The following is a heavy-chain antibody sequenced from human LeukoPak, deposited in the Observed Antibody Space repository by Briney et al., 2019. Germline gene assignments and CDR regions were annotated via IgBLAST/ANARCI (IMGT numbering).Heavy chain of an antibody. V-gene: IGHV3-66*04. CDR1: GFTVSSNY. Sequence: PGGSLRLSCAASGFTVSSNYMSWVRQAPGKGLEWVSVIYTGGSTYYTDSVKGRFTISRDNSKNTLYLQMNSLGAEDTAVYYCARRGYSHYCFDYWGQGTLVTVSS. CDR2: IYTGGST. J-gene: IGHJ4*02. CDR3: ARRGYSHYCFDY. D-gene: IGHD5-18*01.